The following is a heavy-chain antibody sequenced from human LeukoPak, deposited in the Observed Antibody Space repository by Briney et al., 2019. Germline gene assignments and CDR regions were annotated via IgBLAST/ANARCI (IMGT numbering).Heavy chain of an antibody. CDR3: AKDYYGSGSYLVY. J-gene: IGHJ4*02. V-gene: IGHV3-23*01. CDR2: ISGSGGST. Sequence: PGGSLRLSCAASGFTFSSYGMSWVRQAPGKGLEWVSAISGSGGSTYCADSVKGRFTISRDNSKNTLYLQMNSLRAEDTAVYYCAKDYYGSGSYLVYWGQGTLVTVSS. CDR1: GFTFSSYG. D-gene: IGHD3-10*01.